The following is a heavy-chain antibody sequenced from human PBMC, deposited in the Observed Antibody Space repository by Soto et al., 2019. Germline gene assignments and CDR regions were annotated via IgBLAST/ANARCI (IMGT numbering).Heavy chain of an antibody. CDR1: GLTVTNNY. CDR3: ATKVPSGDADLNWYFDL. V-gene: IGHV3-66*01. J-gene: IGHJ2*01. D-gene: IGHD4-17*01. CDR2: IYRGGTT. Sequence: EVKLVESGGGLVQPGVSLRLCCVASGLTVTNNYLSWFLQAPGKGLEWVSIIYRGGTTYYAASVKGRFTLSRDNSKNTVYLQMHSLRAEDTAVYYCATKVPSGDADLNWYFDLWGRGTLVTVPS.